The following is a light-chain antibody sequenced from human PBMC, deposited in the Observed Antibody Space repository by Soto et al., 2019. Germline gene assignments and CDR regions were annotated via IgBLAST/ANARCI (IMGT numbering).Light chain of an antibody. J-gene: IGLJ3*02. CDR1: NSDIGSYNR. CDR2: EVS. V-gene: IGLV2-18*02. Sequence: QSALTQPPSVSGSPGQSVTISCNGTNSDIGSYNRVSWYQQPPGTAPKLIIYEVSHRPSGVPARFSGSKSANAASLTISGLQAEDEADYYCSSYTASSTLVFGGGTQLTVL. CDR3: SSYTASSTLV.